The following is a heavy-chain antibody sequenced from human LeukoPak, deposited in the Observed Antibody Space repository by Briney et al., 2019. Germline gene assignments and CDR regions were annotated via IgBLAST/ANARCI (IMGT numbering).Heavy chain of an antibody. CDR3: AREIVSSNSFDN. D-gene: IGHD2-2*01. V-gene: IGHV3-21*01. CDR2: ISSAGGYI. J-gene: IGHJ4*02. Sequence: GGSLRLSCAASGFTFSSYTLTWVRQPPGKGLEWVSSISSAGGYIYYADSVKGRFTISRDNAKNSLYLQMNSLRAVDTAVYYCAREIVSSNSFDNWGQGTLVTVSS. CDR1: GFTFSSYT.